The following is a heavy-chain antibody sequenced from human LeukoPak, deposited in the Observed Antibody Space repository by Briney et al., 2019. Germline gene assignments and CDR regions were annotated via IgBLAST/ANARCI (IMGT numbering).Heavy chain of an antibody. Sequence: PSETLSLTCTVSGGSISSGGYYWSWVRQAPGKGLEWVSVIYSGGNIYYGDSVKGRFTISRDNSKNTLYLQMNSLRAEDTAVYYCARDRGDYYFDYWGQGILVTVSS. J-gene: IGHJ4*02. V-gene: IGHV3-53*01. CDR2: IYSGGNI. CDR1: GGSISSGGYY. D-gene: IGHD2-21*02. CDR3: ARDRGDYYFDY.